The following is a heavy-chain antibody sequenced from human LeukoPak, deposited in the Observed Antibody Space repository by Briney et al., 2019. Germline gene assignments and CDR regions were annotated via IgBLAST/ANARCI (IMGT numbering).Heavy chain of an antibody. CDR1: GFTFDEYA. CDR3: AKVGIFGLVTYYFDY. V-gene: IGHV3-9*01. J-gene: IGHJ4*02. D-gene: IGHD3/OR15-3a*01. CDR2: ISWNSGLI. Sequence: GGSLRLSCAASGFTFDEYAMHWVRQAPGKGLEWVSGISWNSGLIDYADSVKGRFTISRDNAKNSLFLQMNSLKAEDTAFYYCAKVGIFGLVTYYFDYWGQGTLVTVSS.